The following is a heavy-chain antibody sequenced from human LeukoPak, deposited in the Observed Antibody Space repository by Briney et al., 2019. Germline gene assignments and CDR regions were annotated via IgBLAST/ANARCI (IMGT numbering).Heavy chain of an antibody. D-gene: IGHD3-3*01. CDR1: GFTVSSNY. CDR3: ARRPYYDFWSGYYKQDDAFDI. Sequence: GGSLRLSCAASGFTVSSNYMSWVRQAPGKGLEWVSVIYSGGSTYYADSVKGRFTISGDNSKNTLYLQMNSLRAEDTAVYYCARRPYYDFWSGYYKQDDAFDIWGQGTMVTVSS. CDR2: IYSGGST. V-gene: IGHV3-66*01. J-gene: IGHJ3*02.